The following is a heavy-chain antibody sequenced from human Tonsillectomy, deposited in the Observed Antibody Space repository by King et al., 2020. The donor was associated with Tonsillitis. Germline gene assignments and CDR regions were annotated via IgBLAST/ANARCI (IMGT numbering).Heavy chain of an antibody. J-gene: IGHJ3*02. Sequence: VQLVESGGGLVQPGGSLRLSCAASGFTFSSYWMHWVRQAPGKGLVWVSRIKSDESSTSYADSVKGRFTISRDNAKKTLYLQMNRLRAEDTAVYFCTRVRTVGFDAFDIWGQGTMVTVSS. CDR1: GFTFSSYW. D-gene: IGHD1/OR15-1a*01. CDR3: TRVRTVGFDAFDI. V-gene: IGHV3-74*01. CDR2: IKSDESST.